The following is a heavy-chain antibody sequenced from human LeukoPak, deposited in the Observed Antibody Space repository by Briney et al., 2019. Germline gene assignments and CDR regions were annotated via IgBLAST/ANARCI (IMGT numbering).Heavy chain of an antibody. CDR1: GGSISSYY. CDR2: IYTSGST. CDR3: AREVGTIMVNWFDP. J-gene: IGHJ5*02. Sequence: PSETLSLTCTVSGGSISSYYWSWIRQPAGKGLEWIGRIYTSGSTNYNPSLKSRVTMSVDTSKNQFSLKLSSVTTADTAVYYCAREVGTIMVNWFDPWGQGTLVTVSS. D-gene: IGHD3-3*01. V-gene: IGHV4-4*07.